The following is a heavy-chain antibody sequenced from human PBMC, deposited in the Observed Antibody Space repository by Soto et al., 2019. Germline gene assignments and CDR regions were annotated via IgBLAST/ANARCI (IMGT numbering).Heavy chain of an antibody. CDR3: ARRMVTTIVDDAFDI. Sequence: QVQLVQSGAEVKKPGASVKVSCKASGYTFTSYGISWVRQAPGQGLEWMGWISAYNGNTNYAQKLQGRVTMTTDTPTSTADMERRGLRYDDTAVYYGARRMVTTIVDDAFDIWGQGTMVTVSS. V-gene: IGHV1-18*01. CDR1: GYTFTSYG. J-gene: IGHJ3*02. D-gene: IGHD4-17*01. CDR2: ISAYNGNT.